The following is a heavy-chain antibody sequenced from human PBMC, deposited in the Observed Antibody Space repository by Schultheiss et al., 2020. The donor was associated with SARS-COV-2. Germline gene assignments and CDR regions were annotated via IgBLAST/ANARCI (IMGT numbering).Heavy chain of an antibody. J-gene: IGHJ4*02. CDR2: ISYDGSNK. D-gene: IGHD5-18*01. CDR3: AKDRGYSYGYFSATLGEAKAFDY. Sequence: GGSLRLSCAASGFTFSSYGMHWVRQAPGKGLEWVAVISYDGSNKYYADSVKGRFTISRDNSKNTLYLQINSLRAEDTAVYYCAKDRGYSYGYFSATLGEAKAFDYWGQGTLVTVSS. CDR1: GFTFSSYG. V-gene: IGHV3-30*18.